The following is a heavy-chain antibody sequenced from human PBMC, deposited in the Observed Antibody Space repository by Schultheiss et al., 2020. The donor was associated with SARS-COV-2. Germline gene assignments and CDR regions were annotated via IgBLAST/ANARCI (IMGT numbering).Heavy chain of an antibody. Sequence: SETLSLTCTVSDDSISNYYWTWIRQPAGKGLEWIGRISTSGSTNYNPSLKSRVTISVDTSKNQFSLKLSSVTAADTAVYYCARGARYYDFWSGQTYAQWFDPWGQGTLVTVSS. J-gene: IGHJ5*02. CDR1: DDSISNYY. CDR2: ISTSGST. D-gene: IGHD3-3*01. V-gene: IGHV4-4*07. CDR3: ARGARYYDFWSGQTYAQWFDP.